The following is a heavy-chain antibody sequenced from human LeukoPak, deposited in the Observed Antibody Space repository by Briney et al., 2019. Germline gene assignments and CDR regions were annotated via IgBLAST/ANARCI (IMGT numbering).Heavy chain of an antibody. J-gene: IGHJ3*02. CDR1: GFTFSSYG. CDR2: IRYDGSSK. Sequence: PGGSLRLSCAASGFTFSSYGMHWVRQAPGKGLEWVAFIRYDGSSKYYADSVKGRFTISRDNSKNTLYLQMNSLRAEDTAVYYCAKATAIFGVVIYNAFDIWGQGTMVTVSS. D-gene: IGHD3-3*01. V-gene: IGHV3-30*02. CDR3: AKATAIFGVVIYNAFDI.